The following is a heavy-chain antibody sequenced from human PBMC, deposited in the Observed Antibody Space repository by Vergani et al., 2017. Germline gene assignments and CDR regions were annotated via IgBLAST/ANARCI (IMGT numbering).Heavy chain of an antibody. V-gene: IGHV3-23*01. CDR1: GFTFSSYA. CDR3: ARDSGIAAAGLYYYYYGMDV. CDR2: ISGSGGST. D-gene: IGHD6-13*01. J-gene: IGHJ6*02. Sequence: EVQLLESGGGLVQPGGSLRLSCAASGFTFSSYAMSWVRQAPGKGLEWVSAISGSGGSTYYADSVKGRFTISRDNSKNTLYLQMNSLRAEDTAVYYCARDSGIAAAGLYYYYYGMDVWGQGTTVTVSS.